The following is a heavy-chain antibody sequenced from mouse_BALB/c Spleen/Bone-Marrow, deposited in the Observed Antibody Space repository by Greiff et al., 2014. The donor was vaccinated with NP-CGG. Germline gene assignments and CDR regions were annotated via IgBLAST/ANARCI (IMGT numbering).Heavy chain of an antibody. V-gene: IGHV5-12-1*01. CDR2: ISSGGGNT. D-gene: IGHD2-2*01. CDR3: GRHSRGYDGFAS. Sequence: DVKLVESGGGLVKPGGSLKLSCAASGFAFSTYDMSWVRQTPEKRLEWVAYISSGGGNTYYPDTVKGRFTISRDNAKNTLSLQMSSLKSEDTAIFFCGRHSRGYDGFASWGQGTLVTVSA. J-gene: IGHJ3*01. CDR1: GFAFSTYD.